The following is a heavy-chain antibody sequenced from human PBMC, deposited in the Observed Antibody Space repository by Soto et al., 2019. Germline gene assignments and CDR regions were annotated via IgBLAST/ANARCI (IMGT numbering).Heavy chain of an antibody. CDR1: AFIFSDHS. D-gene: IGHD4-4*01. CDR2: IGDTGTFI. CDR3: ARDQRYLRQGYSDY. Sequence: EVQLVESGGGLVKPGGSLRLSCVGSAFIFSDHSMNWVRQAPGKGLEWVTSIGDTGTFIYYADSVKGRFTISRDNAKNSLFLQMDSLRLEDTAVYYCARDQRYLRQGYSDYWGQGTLVTVSS. J-gene: IGHJ4*02. V-gene: IGHV3-21*01.